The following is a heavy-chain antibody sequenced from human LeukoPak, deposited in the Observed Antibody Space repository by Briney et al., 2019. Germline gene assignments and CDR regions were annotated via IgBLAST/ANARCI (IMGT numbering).Heavy chain of an antibody. J-gene: IGHJ4*02. Sequence: PGGSLRLSCAASGFTFRNFAMSWVRQAPGKGLEWVSHITNNADATYYADSVKGRFTVSRDNSNNILYLQLDSLRAEDAAVYYCAKVLGYWGQGTLVAVSS. V-gene: IGHV3-23*01. CDR1: GFTFRNFA. D-gene: IGHD3-16*01. CDR3: AKVLGY. CDR2: ITNNADAT.